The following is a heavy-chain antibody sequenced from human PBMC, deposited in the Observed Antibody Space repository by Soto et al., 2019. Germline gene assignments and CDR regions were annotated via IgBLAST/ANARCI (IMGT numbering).Heavy chain of an antibody. CDR3: ARATSYTSSWPSNWFDP. Sequence: SGPTLVNPTQTLTLTCTFSGFSLSTSEMSVSWIRQPPGKALEWLALIDGDDDKYYSTSLKTRLTISKDTSKNQVVLTMTNMDPVDTATYYCARATSYTSSWPSNWFDPWGQGTLVTVSS. CDR1: GFSLSTSEMS. J-gene: IGHJ5*02. CDR2: IDGDDDK. V-gene: IGHV2-70*01. D-gene: IGHD6-13*01.